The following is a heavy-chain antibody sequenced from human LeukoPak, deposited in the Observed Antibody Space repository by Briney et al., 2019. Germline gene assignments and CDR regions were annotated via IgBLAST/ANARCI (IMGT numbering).Heavy chain of an antibody. CDR1: GFTFSSYS. J-gene: IGHJ6*03. D-gene: IGHD5-18*01. CDR2: ISSSSSTI. Sequence: AGGSLRLSCAASGFTFSSYSMNWVRQAPGKGLEWVSYISSSSSTIYYADSVKGRFTISRDNAKNSLYLQMNSLRAEDTAVYYCARLYRIQLWPIGPNYYYYMDVWGKGTTVTVSS. CDR3: ARLYRIQLWPIGPNYYYYMDV. V-gene: IGHV3-48*01.